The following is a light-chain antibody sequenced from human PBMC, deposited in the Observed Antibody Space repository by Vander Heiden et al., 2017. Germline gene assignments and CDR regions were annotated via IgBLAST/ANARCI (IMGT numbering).Light chain of an antibody. CDR3: QQRNSWPRT. V-gene: IGKV3-11*01. CDR2: DAS. Sequence: DIVLTQPPPSLSLSAGERATPSCPASQSISADLAWYQQKPGQAPRLLIYDASNRATGIPARFSGSGSGTDFTLTISSLEPEDVAVYYCQQRNSWPRTFGQGTKVEI. CDR1: QSISAD. J-gene: IGKJ2*01.